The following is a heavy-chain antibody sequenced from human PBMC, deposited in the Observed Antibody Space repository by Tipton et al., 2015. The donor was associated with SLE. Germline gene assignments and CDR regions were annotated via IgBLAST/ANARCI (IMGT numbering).Heavy chain of an antibody. CDR3: ARGGGAAYVPLDY. CDR1: GGSISSGGYS. CDR2: IYHSGST. V-gene: IGHV4-30-2*01. Sequence: TLSLTCAVSGGSISSGGYSWSWIRQPPGKGLEWIGYIYHSGSTYYNPSLKSRVTISVDRSKNQFSLKLSSVTAADTAVYYCARGGGAAYVPLDYWGQGTLVTVSS. J-gene: IGHJ4*02. D-gene: IGHD3-10*02.